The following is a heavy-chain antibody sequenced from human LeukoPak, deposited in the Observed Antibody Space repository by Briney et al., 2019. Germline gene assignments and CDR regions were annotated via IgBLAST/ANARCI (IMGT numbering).Heavy chain of an antibody. CDR2: IKQDGSEK. CDR1: GFTFSSHG. Sequence: GGSLRLSCAASGFTFSSHGMNWVRQAPGKGLEWVANIKQDGSEKYYVDSMKGRFTISRDNAKNSLYLQMNSLRAEDTAVYYCARGSGHTIDYWGQGTLVTVSS. J-gene: IGHJ4*02. V-gene: IGHV3-7*04. CDR3: ARGSGHTIDY. D-gene: IGHD6-19*01.